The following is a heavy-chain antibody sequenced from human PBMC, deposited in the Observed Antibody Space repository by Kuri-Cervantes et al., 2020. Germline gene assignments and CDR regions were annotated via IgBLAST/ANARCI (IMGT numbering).Heavy chain of an antibody. Sequence: GESLKISCAASGFMFDTYAIHWVRQAPGKGLEWVSYISSSSSTIYYADSVKGRFTISRDNAKNSLYLQMNSLRDEDTAVYYCARGGRPTVTFYFDYWGQGTLVTVSS. CDR3: ARGGRPTVTFYFDY. V-gene: IGHV3-48*02. J-gene: IGHJ4*02. CDR2: ISSSSSTI. D-gene: IGHD4-17*01. CDR1: GFMFDTYA.